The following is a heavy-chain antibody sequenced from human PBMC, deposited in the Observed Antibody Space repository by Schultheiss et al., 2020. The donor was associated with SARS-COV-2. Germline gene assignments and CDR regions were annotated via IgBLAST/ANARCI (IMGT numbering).Heavy chain of an antibody. CDR2: IYYSGST. CDR3: ARRNTAMAPGGDAFDI. Sequence: SETLSLTCAVYGGSFSGYYWSWIRQPPGKGLEWIGYIYYSGSTNYNPSLKSRVTISVDTSKNQFSLKLSSVTAADTAVYYCARRNTAMAPGGDAFDIWGQGTMVTVSS. J-gene: IGHJ3*02. V-gene: IGHV4-34*01. D-gene: IGHD5-18*01. CDR1: GGSFSGYY.